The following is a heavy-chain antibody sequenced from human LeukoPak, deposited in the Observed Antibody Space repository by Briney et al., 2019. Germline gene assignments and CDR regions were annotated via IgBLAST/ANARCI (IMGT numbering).Heavy chain of an antibody. D-gene: IGHD2-21*01. Sequence: GGSLRLSCAASGFTFSDYYMSWLRQAPGKGLEWVSYISSSGSTIYYADSVKGRFTISRDNAKNSLYLQMNSLRAEDTAVYYCARGSMGGAQRNYFDYWGQGTLVTVSS. CDR3: ARGSMGGAQRNYFDY. CDR1: GFTFSDYY. J-gene: IGHJ4*02. CDR2: ISSSGSTI. V-gene: IGHV3-11*01.